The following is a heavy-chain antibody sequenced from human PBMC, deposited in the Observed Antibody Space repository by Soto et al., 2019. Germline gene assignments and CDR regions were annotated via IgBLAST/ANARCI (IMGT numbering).Heavy chain of an antibody. CDR2: IYYSGST. D-gene: IGHD3-16*02. CDR1: GGSISSGDYS. V-gene: IGHV4-30-4*01. Sequence: KSSETLSLTCTVSGGSISSGDYSWSWIRQPPGKGLEWIGYIYYSGSTYYNPSLKSRVTISVDTSKNQFSLKLSSVTAADTAVYYCARDRGSYDYVWGSYRYYYYGMDVWGQGTTVTVSS. CDR3: ARDRGSYDYVWGSYRYYYYGMDV. J-gene: IGHJ6*02.